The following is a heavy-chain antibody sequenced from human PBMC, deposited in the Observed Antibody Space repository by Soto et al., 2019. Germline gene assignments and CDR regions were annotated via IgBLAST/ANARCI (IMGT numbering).Heavy chain of an antibody. CDR2: INTGGNSM. CDR1: GFTFSDYF. V-gene: IGHV3-11*01. J-gene: IGHJ3*01. CDR3: ARAMATTECYAFDL. D-gene: IGHD4-17*01. Sequence: QVQLVESGGGLVKPGGSLRLSCAASGFTFSDYFMTWIRQAPGKGLEWVSYINTGGNSMYYADSVKGRFTISRDNARKSLYLQMAALRAEDTAVYYCARAMATTECYAFDLWGQGTIVTVSP.